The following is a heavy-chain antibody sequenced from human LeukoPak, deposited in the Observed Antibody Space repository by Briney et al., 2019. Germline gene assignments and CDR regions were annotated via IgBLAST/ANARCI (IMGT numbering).Heavy chain of an antibody. D-gene: IGHD3-22*01. Sequence: GRSLRLSCAASGFTFDDYAMHWVRQAPGKGLEWVSGISWNSGSIGYADSVKGRFTISRDNSKNTLYLQMNSLRAEDTAVYYCASCYYYDSSGYYYGIDYWGQGTLVTVSS. CDR2: ISWNSGSI. V-gene: IGHV3-9*01. CDR3: ASCYYYDSSGYYYGIDY. J-gene: IGHJ4*02. CDR1: GFTFDDYA.